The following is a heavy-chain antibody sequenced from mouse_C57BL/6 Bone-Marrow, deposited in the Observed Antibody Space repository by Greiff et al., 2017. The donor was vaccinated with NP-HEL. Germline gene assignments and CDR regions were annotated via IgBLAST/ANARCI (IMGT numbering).Heavy chain of an antibody. J-gene: IGHJ3*01. V-gene: IGHV1-54*01. CDR1: GYAFTNYL. CDR3: ARDGNCPWFAY. D-gene: IGHD2-1*01. CDR2: INPGSGGT. Sequence: QVQLQQSGAELVRPGTSVKVSCKASGYAFTNYLIEWVKQRPGQGLEWIGVINPGSGGTNYNEKFKGKATLTADKSTSTASMQLSMLTSDDSAVYFCARDGNCPWFAYWGQGTLVTVSA.